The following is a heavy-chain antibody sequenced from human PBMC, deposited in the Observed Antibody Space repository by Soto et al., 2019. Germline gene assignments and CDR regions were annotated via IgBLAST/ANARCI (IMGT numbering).Heavy chain of an antibody. V-gene: IGHV3-23*01. Sequence: GGSLRLSCAASGVIFMSYSMICVRQAPPQLLGWVSSISTRGGRTYYADSVKGRFSISRDNSANAVYLDMDNLRAEDTGIYYCDKEFYYDASGKYYHLSFDSWGTGDLVTVS. CDR3: DKEFYYDASGKYYHLSFDS. CDR1: GVIFMSYS. CDR2: ISTRGGRT. D-gene: IGHD3-22*01. J-gene: IGHJ5*01.